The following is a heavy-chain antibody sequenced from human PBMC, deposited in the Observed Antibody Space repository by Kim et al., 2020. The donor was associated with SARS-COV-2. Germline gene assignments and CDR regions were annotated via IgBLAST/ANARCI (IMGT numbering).Heavy chain of an antibody. J-gene: IGHJ4*02. CDR2: IYYSGST. Sequence: SETLSLTCTVSGGSISSSSYYWGWIRQPPGKGLGWIGSIYYSGSTSYNPSLKSRVTISVDTSKNQFSLKPSSGTAADTAVYYCARHRGWIQLWFLDYWGQGTLVTVSS. CDR1: GGSISSSSYY. V-gene: IGHV4-39*01. CDR3: ARHRGWIQLWFLDY. D-gene: IGHD5-18*01.